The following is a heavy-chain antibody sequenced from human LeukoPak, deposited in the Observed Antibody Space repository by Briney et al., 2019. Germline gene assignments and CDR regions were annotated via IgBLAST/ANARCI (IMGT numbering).Heavy chain of an antibody. CDR3: ARHYYYGSGSYPTYYYYMDV. Sequence: ASVKVSCKASGYTFTTYGISWVRQAPGQGLEWMGWISAYNDNTNYAQKLQGGVTMTTDTSTSTAYMELRSLRSDDTAVYYCARHYYYGSGSYPTYYYYMDVWGKGTTVTVSS. V-gene: IGHV1-18*01. CDR1: GYTFTTYG. D-gene: IGHD3-10*01. J-gene: IGHJ6*03. CDR2: ISAYNDNT.